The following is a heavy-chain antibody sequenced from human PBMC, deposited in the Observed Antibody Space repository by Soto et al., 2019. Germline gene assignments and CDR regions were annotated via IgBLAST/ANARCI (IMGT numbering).Heavy chain of an antibody. V-gene: IGHV4-4*07. Sequence: SETLSLTCTVSGGSISSYYWSWIRQPARKGLEWIGRIYTSGSTNYNPSLKSRVTMSVDTSKNQFSLKLSSVTAADTAVYYCARENSKGSYQGAFDYWGQGTLVTVSS. CDR3: ARENSKGSYQGAFDY. CDR1: GGSISSYY. CDR2: IYTSGST. D-gene: IGHD1-26*01. J-gene: IGHJ4*02.